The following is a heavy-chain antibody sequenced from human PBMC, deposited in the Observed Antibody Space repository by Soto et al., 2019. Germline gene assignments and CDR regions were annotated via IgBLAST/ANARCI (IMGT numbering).Heavy chain of an antibody. CDR3: AKDQARFGELEFPQDY. CDR2: ISGSGGST. CDR1: GFTFSSYA. J-gene: IGHJ4*02. Sequence: PGGSLRLSCAASGFTFSSYAMSWVRQAPGKGLEWVSAISGSGGSTYYANSVKGRFTISRDNSKNTLYLQMNSLRAEDTAVYYCAKDQARFGELEFPQDYWGQGTLVTVSS. V-gene: IGHV3-23*01. D-gene: IGHD3-10*01.